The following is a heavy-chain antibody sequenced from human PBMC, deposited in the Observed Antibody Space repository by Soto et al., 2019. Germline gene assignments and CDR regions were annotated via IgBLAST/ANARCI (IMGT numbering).Heavy chain of an antibody. CDR2: IIPIFGTA. J-gene: IGHJ6*02. CDR1: GGTFSSYA. CDR3: ARLYYDFWSGYRDRDDYYYYGMDV. D-gene: IGHD3-3*01. Sequence: GASVKVSCKASGGTFSSYAISWVRQAPGQGLEWMGGIIPIFGTANYAQKFQGRVTITADESTSTAYMELSNLRSENTAVYYCARLYYDFWSGYRDRDDYYYYGMDVWGQGTTVTVSS. V-gene: IGHV1-69*13.